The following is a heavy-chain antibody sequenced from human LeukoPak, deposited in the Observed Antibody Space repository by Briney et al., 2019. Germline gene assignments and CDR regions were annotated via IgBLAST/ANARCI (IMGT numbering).Heavy chain of an antibody. J-gene: IGHJ4*02. CDR2: INPNSGGT. V-gene: IGHV1-2*02. D-gene: IGHD1-1*01. CDR1: GYTFTGYY. CDR3: ARNTRSTLAYDY. Sequence: VASVKVSCKASGYTFTGYYMHWVRQAPGQGLEWMGWINPNSGGTNYAQKFQGRVTMTSDTSISTAYMELSRLTSDDTAVYYCARNTRSTLAYDYWGQGTLVTVSS.